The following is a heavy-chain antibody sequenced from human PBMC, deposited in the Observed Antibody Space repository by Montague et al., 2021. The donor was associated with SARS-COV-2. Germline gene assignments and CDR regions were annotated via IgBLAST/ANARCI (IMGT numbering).Heavy chain of an antibody. CDR3: ATLPSSITIFGVVQGYYFDD. CDR2: ISYSGST. Sequence: SETLSLTCTVSGGSISSYYWSWIRQPPGGGLQWIGYISYSGSTNYNPSLKSRVTISVDTSKNQFSLKLSSVTAADTAVYYCATLPSSITIFGVVQGYYFDDWGQGTLVTVSS. D-gene: IGHD3-3*01. V-gene: IGHV4-59*08. J-gene: IGHJ4*02. CDR1: GGSISSYY.